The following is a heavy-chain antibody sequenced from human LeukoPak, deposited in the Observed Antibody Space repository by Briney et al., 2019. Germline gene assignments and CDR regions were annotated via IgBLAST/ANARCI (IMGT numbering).Heavy chain of an antibody. CDR1: GFTFSSYA. CDR2: ISYDGSNK. Sequence: GGSLRLSCAASGFTFSSYAMHWVRQAPGKGPEWVAVISYDGSNKYYADSVKGRFTISRDNSKNTLYLQMNSLRAEDTAVYYCAKDRGAVAGVMDVWGKGTTVTVSS. D-gene: IGHD6-19*01. J-gene: IGHJ6*03. V-gene: IGHV3-30*04. CDR3: AKDRGAVAGVMDV.